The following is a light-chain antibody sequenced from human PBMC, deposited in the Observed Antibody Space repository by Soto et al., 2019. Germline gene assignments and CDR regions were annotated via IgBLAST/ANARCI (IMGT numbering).Light chain of an antibody. V-gene: IGKV3-15*01. Sequence: EIGMTQSPATLSVTPGERATLSCRASQSVSSNLAWYQQKPGQAPRLLIYGASTRATGIPARFSGSGSGTEFTLTINSLQSEDFALYYCQQYNNWPGTFGQGTKVDI. J-gene: IGKJ1*01. CDR1: QSVSSN. CDR3: QQYNNWPGT. CDR2: GAS.